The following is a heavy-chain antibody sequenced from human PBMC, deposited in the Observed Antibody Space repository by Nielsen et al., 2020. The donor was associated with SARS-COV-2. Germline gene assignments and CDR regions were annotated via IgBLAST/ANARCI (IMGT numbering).Heavy chain of an antibody. CDR2: IVVGSGNT. CDR1: GFTFTSSA. D-gene: IGHD4-17*01. J-gene: IGHJ4*02. CDR3: AADYYGEGGLYYFDY. Sequence: SVKVSCKASGFTFTSSAMQWVRQARGQRLEWIGWIVVGSGNTNYAQKFQEGVTITRDMSTSTAYMELSSLRSEDTAVYYCAADYYGEGGLYYFDYWGQGTLVTVSS. V-gene: IGHV1-58*02.